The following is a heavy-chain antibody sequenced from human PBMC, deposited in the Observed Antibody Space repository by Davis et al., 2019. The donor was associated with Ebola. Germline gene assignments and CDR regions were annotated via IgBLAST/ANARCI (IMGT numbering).Heavy chain of an antibody. CDR2: ISSTGGII. Sequence: GESLKISCAASGFTFSDYYMSWIRQAPGKGLEWVSEISSTGGIIYYADSVKGRFTIPRDNAKNSLSLQMNSLRAEDTAVYYCARDTSSWYQHGMDVWGQGTTVTVS. CDR3: ARDTSSWYQHGMDV. CDR1: GFTFSDYY. D-gene: IGHD6-13*01. J-gene: IGHJ6*02. V-gene: IGHV3-11*01.